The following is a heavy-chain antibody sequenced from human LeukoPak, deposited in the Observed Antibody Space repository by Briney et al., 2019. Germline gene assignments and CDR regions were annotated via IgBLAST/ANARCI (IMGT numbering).Heavy chain of an antibody. CDR1: GIPFSDAW. V-gene: IGHV3-15*01. CDR2: MRSKRGGGTT. CDR3: TWMTTFFTVDF. D-gene: IGHD3-16*01. J-gene: IGHJ4*02. Sequence: GGSPRLSCIVSGIPFSDAWMSWVRQAPGQGLEWVGRMRSKRGGGTTDYAAPGKGRFTISRDDSRNTLYLQMDSLQIEDTAVYHCTWMTTFFTVDFWGQGTRVTVSS.